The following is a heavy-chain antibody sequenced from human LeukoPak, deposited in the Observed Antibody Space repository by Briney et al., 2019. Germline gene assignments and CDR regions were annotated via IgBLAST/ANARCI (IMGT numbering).Heavy chain of an antibody. Sequence: PSETLSLTCTVSGGSISSYYWNWMRQPAGKGLEWIGRISTSGSTDYNPSLKSRVTMSVDTSKNQFSLKLSSVSAADTAVYFCATGDWYFDLWGRGTLVTVFS. D-gene: IGHD3-10*01. CDR3: ATGDWYFDL. V-gene: IGHV4-4*07. CDR1: GGSISSYY. CDR2: ISTSGST. J-gene: IGHJ2*01.